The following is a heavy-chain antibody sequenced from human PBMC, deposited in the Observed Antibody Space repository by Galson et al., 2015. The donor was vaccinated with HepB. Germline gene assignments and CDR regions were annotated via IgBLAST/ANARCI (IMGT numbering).Heavy chain of an antibody. D-gene: IGHD6-19*01. CDR2: ISGSGGST. CDR1: GFTFSSYA. Sequence: SLRLSCAAPGFTFSSYAMSWVRQAPGKGLEWVSAISGSGGSTYYADSVKGRFTISRDNSKNTLYLQMNSLRAEDTAVYYCAKGRRYSSGWAPFDYWGQGTLVTVSS. CDR3: AKGRRYSSGWAPFDY. J-gene: IGHJ4*02. V-gene: IGHV3-23*01.